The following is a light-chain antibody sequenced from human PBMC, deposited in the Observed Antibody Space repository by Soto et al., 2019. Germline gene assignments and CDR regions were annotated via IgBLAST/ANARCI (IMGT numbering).Light chain of an antibody. CDR1: NSDVGGYNY. CDR3: SSYTSTTTVV. CDR2: EVT. V-gene: IGLV2-14*01. Sequence: QSVLTQPASVSGSPGQSITISCTGTNSDVGGYNYVSWYQQHPGKAPKLMIYEVTSRPSGVSNRFSGSKSGNTASLTISGLQAEDEADYYCSSYTSTTTVVFGGGTKVTAL. J-gene: IGLJ3*02.